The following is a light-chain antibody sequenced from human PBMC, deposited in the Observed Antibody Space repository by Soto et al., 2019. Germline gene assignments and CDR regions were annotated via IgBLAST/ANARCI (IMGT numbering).Light chain of an antibody. Sequence: EIVLTQSPGTLSLSPGERATLSCRASQSVSSSYLAWYQQKPGQAPRLLIYGASSRATGIPDRFSGSGSGTDFTLTISRLEPDDFAVYYCQQYGSSRLTFGQGTKVEIK. V-gene: IGKV3-20*01. J-gene: IGKJ1*01. CDR3: QQYGSSRLT. CDR2: GAS. CDR1: QSVSSSY.